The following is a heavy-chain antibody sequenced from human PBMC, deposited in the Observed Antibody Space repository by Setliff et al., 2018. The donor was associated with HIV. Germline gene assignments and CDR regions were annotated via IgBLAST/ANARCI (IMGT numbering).Heavy chain of an antibody. CDR2: ISYDGSDR. CDR1: GFTFTTYG. D-gene: IGHD6-6*01. J-gene: IGHJ4*02. CDR3: ARVWAMQQVVPGY. Sequence: PGGSLRLSCAASGFTFTTYGMHWVRQAPGKGLEWVAFISYDGSDRYYGDSVRGRFTISRDNSKNTLYLQMNSLRVDDTAVYYCARVWAMQQVVPGYWGQGALVTVSS. V-gene: IGHV3-30*12.